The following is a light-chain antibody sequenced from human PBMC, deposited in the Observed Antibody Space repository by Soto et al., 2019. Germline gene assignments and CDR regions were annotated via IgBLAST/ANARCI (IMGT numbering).Light chain of an antibody. CDR1: QSVRRN. CDR2: GAS. J-gene: IGKJ5*01. Sequence: EIVMTQSPATLSESPGERVTLSCRASQSVRRNLAWYQQKPGQAPRLLIYGASTRATGIPARFSGSGSGTEFTLTISSLQSEDFAVYYCQQYNNWPPAITFGQGTRLEIK. CDR3: QQYNNWPPAIT. V-gene: IGKV3-15*01.